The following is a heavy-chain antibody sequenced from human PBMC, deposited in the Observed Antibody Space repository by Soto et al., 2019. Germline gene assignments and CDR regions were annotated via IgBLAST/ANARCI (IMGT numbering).Heavy chain of an antibody. CDR2: VYNSGST. CDR3: ARYRREAVAGYTLDN. CDR1: GGSISSNY. V-gene: IGHV4-59*01. D-gene: IGHD6-13*01. J-gene: IGHJ4*02. Sequence: QVQLQESGPGLVKASETLSLTCTVSGGSISSNYWTWIRQPPGKGLEWIGYVYNSGSTNYHPSLKRRVTISEDTSKSQFSLKVNSMTAADTAVYYCARYRREAVAGYTLDNWGQGMLVTVSS.